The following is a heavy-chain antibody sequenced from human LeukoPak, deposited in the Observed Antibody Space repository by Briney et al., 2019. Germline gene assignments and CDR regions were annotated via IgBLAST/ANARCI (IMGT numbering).Heavy chain of an antibody. CDR1: GYTFTSYG. J-gene: IGHJ4*02. V-gene: IGHV1-18*04. CDR3: ARWAPLDYGDYGPPFDY. CDR2: ISAYNGNT. Sequence: GASVKVSCKASGYTFTSYGISWVRQAPGQGLEWMGWISAYNGNTNYAQKLQGRVTMTTDTSTSTAYMELRSLRSDDTAVYYCARWAPLDYGDYGPPFDYSGQGTLVTVSS. D-gene: IGHD4-17*01.